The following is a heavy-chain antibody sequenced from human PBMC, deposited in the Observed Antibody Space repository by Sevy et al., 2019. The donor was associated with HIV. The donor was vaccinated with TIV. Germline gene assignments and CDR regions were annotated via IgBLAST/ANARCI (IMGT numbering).Heavy chain of an antibody. CDR2: ISRSGGGT. J-gene: IGHJ6*02. Sequence: GGSLRLSCAASGFTFSNYAMSWVRQAPGKGLEWVSSISRSGGGTYYADSVKGWFTISRDNSKNTLYLQMNSLRAEDTAVYYCAKVDVVVPVADYGLDVWGQGTTVTVSS. CDR1: GFTFSNYA. V-gene: IGHV3-23*01. D-gene: IGHD2-2*01. CDR3: AKVDVVVPVADYGLDV.